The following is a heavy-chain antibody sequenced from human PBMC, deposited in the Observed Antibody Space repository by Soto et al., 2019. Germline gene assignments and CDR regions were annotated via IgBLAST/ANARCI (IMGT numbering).Heavy chain of an antibody. D-gene: IGHD6-6*01. Sequence: SVKVSCKASGGTFSSYAISWVRPAPGQGLEWMVGIIPIFGPANYAQKFQGRVTITADESTSTAYMELSSLRSEDTAVYYCARDALIAARRYYYYYGMDVWGQGTTVTVSS. CDR2: IIPIFGPA. CDR1: GGTFSSYA. V-gene: IGHV1-69*13. CDR3: ARDALIAARRYYYYYGMDV. J-gene: IGHJ6*02.